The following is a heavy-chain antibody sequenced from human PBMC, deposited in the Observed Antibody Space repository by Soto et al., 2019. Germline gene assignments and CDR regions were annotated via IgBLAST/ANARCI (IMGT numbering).Heavy chain of an antibody. D-gene: IGHD3-16*01. Sequence: GASVKVSCKASGYTFTNFGISWVRQAPGQGLEWMGWISAYNGNTNYAQNFQGRVTMTTDTSTSTAYMELRSLRSDDTAVYYCARLRLEELQPRSNWFDPWGQGTLVTVSS. J-gene: IGHJ5*02. V-gene: IGHV1-18*01. CDR1: GYTFTNFG. CDR3: ARLRLEELQPRSNWFDP. CDR2: ISAYNGNT.